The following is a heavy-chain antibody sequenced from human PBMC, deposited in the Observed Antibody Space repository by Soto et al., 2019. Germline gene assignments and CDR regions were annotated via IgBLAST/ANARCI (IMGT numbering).Heavy chain of an antibody. CDR2: IWYDGSNK. V-gene: IGHV3-33*01. D-gene: IGHD4-17*01. J-gene: IGHJ4*02. Sequence: QVQLVESGGGVVQPGRSLRLSCAASGFTFSSYGMHWVRQAPGKGLEWVAVIWYDGSNKYYADSVKGRFTISRDNSKNTLYLQMNSLRAEDTAVYYCGKGTTVTVEPAKIDYWGQGTLVTVSS. CDR1: GFTFSSYG. CDR3: GKGTTVTVEPAKIDY.